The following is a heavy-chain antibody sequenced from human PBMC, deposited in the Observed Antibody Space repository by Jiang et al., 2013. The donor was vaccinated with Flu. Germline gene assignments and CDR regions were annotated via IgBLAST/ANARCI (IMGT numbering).Heavy chain of an antibody. J-gene: IGHJ5*02. CDR1: GGSISSYY. CDR3: ARGSRWFGPDL. V-gene: IGHV4-59*01. CDR2: IYNSGST. Sequence: GPGLVKPSETLSLICTASGGSISSYYWSWIRQPPGKGLEWIGNIYNSGSTDHNPSLKSRVTISIDTSKNQFSLKLSSVTDADTAVYYCARGSRWFGPDLWGQGTLVTVPS. D-gene: IGHD3-10*01.